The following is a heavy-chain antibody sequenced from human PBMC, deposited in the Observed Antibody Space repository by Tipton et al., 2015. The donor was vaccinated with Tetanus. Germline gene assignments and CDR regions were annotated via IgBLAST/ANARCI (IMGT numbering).Heavy chain of an antibody. D-gene: IGHD4-17*01. J-gene: IGHJ4*02. CDR3: AKDQGPDYGDQLEY. Sequence: SLRLSCEVSGFMLSSYWMSWVRQAPGKGLEWVANINQDGRETFYVDSLKGRSTISRDNDKSSVYLQLNSLRAEDTAVYYCAKDQGPDYGDQLEYWGQGILVTVSS. V-gene: IGHV3-7*01. CDR2: INQDGRET. CDR1: GFMLSSYW.